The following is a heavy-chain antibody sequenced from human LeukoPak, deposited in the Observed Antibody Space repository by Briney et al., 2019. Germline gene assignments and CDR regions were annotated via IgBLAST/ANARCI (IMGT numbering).Heavy chain of an antibody. V-gene: IGHV3-21*04. D-gene: IGHD4-23*01. Sequence: GGSLRLSCAASGFTFSSYSMNWVRQAPGKGLEWVSFISSSSTYIYYADSVRGRFTISRDNAKNSLYLQMNSLRSEDTAVYYCARGTDYGGNSPEFDPWGQGTLVTVSS. CDR3: ARGTDYGGNSPEFDP. CDR2: ISSSSTYI. CDR1: GFTFSSYS. J-gene: IGHJ5*02.